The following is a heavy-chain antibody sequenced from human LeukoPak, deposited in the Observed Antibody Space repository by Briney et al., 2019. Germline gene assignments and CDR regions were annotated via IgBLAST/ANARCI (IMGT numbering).Heavy chain of an antibody. Sequence: GGSLRLSCAASGFTVNNNYMSWVRQAPGRGLEWVSVIYAGGSTYYADSVKGRFTVSRDNSKNTLYLQMNSLRAEDTAVYHCARLDTTATHLDYWGQGTLVTVSS. CDR2: IYAGGST. D-gene: IGHD4-17*01. V-gene: IGHV3-66*01. CDR3: ARLDTTATHLDY. J-gene: IGHJ4*02. CDR1: GFTVNNNY.